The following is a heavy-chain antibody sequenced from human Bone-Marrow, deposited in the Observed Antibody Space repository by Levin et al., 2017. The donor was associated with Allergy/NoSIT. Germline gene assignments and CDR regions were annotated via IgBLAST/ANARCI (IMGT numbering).Heavy chain of an antibody. CDR2: IAYEGINQ. J-gene: IGHJ4*02. V-gene: IGHV3-30*18. Sequence: GESLKISCVASGFTFNSYAMHWVRQAPGKGLEWVAGIAYEGINQKYADSGKGRFTISRDNSKNTVYLQMNSLTPEDTAVYFCAKEGGSWYGMDVAGFDYWGQGALVTVSS. D-gene: IGHD6-13*01. CDR3: AKEGGSWYGMDVAGFDY. CDR1: GFTFNSYA.